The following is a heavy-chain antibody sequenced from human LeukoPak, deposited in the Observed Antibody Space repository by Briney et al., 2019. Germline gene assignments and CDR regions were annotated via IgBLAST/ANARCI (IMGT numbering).Heavy chain of an antibody. CDR3: ARDPPPFYYGSGSYQKNAFDI. CDR1: GFTVSSNY. CDR2: IYSGGST. Sequence: PGGSLRLSCAASGFTVSSNYMSWVRQAPGKGLEWVSVIYSGGSTYYADSVKGRFTISRDNSKNTLYLQMNSLRAEDTAVYYCARDPPPFYYGSGSYQKNAFDIWGQGTMVTVSS. D-gene: IGHD3-10*01. J-gene: IGHJ3*02. V-gene: IGHV3-53*01.